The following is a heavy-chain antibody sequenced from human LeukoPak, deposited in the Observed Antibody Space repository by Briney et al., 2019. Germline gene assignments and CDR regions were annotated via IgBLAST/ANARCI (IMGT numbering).Heavy chain of an antibody. J-gene: IGHJ4*02. CDR3: AKKGLTFGGVIPVGLDY. CDR2: ISGSGGST. Sequence: PGGSLRLSCAASGFTFSSYAMSWVRQAPGKGLEWVSAISGSGGSTYYADSVKGRFTISRDNSKNTLYLQMNSLRAEDTAVYYCAKKGLTFGGVIPVGLDYWGQGTLVTVSS. D-gene: IGHD3-16*01. CDR1: GFTFSSYA. V-gene: IGHV3-23*01.